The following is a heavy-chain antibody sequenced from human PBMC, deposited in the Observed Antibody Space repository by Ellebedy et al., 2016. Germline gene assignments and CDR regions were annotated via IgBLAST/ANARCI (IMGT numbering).Heavy chain of an antibody. V-gene: IGHV3-66*01. D-gene: IGHD2-2*01. CDR1: GFTFSSYG. CDR2: IYSGGST. Sequence: GESLKISCAASGFTFSSYGMHWVRQAPGKGLEWVSVIYSGGSTYYADSVKGRFTISRDNSKNTLYLQMNSLRAEDTAVYYCGGGGPAAMFGNYYYGMDVWGQGTTVTVSS. CDR3: GGGGPAAMFGNYYYGMDV. J-gene: IGHJ6*02.